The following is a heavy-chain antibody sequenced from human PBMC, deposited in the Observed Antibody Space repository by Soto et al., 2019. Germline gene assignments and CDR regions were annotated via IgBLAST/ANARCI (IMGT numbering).Heavy chain of an antibody. Sequence: GGSLRLSCAASGFTFSSYAMHWVRQAPGKGLERVAVISYDGSNKYYADSVKGRFTISRDNSKNTLYLQMNSLRAEDTAVYYCARTTYSSSPEGMDVWGQGTTVTVSS. V-gene: IGHV3-30-3*01. J-gene: IGHJ6*02. D-gene: IGHD6-6*01. CDR1: GFTFSSYA. CDR2: ISYDGSNK. CDR3: ARTTYSSSPEGMDV.